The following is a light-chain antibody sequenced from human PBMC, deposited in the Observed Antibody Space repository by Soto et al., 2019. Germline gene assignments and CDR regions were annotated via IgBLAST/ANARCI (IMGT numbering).Light chain of an antibody. CDR2: GNS. J-gene: IGLJ2*01. V-gene: IGLV1-40*01. Sequence: QSVLTQPPSVSGAPGQRGTISCTGSSSNIGAGYDVHWYQQLPGTAPKLLIYGNSNRPSGVPDRFSGSKSGTSASLAITGLQAEDEADYYCQSYASSLIVVFGGGTKLTVL. CDR1: SSNIGAGYD. CDR3: QSYASSLIVV.